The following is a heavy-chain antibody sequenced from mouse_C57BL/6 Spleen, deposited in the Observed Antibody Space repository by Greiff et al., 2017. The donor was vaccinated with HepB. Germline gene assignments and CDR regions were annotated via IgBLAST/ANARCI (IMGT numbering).Heavy chain of an antibody. CDR1: GFTFSDAW. J-gene: IGHJ1*03. CDR2: IRNKANNPAT. CDR3: TKIRTLGYYGSRPYWYFDV. Sequence: EVQVEESGGGLVQPGGSMKLSCAASGFTFSDAWMDWVRQSPEQGLEWVAEIRNKANNPATYYAESVKGRFTISRDDSKSSVYLQMNSLRAEATGIYYCTKIRTLGYYGSRPYWYFDVWGKGTTVTVSA. V-gene: IGHV6-6*01. D-gene: IGHD1-1*01.